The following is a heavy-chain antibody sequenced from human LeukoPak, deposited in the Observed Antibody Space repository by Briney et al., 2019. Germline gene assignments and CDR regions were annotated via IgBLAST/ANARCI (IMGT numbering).Heavy chain of an antibody. CDR1: GFPFSSFA. CDR2: VRESEENS. J-gene: IGHJ4*02. V-gene: IGHV3-23*01. Sequence: SGGPLRLLCAASGFPFSSFAISWVREAREKGLEWVTSVRESEENSYFAGSVKGPFTISRDNSKNTLFLQMDTLRAEGTAVYFCAKARALGVTAAINYWGQGTLVTVPS. CDR3: AKARALGVTAAINY. D-gene: IGHD2-2*02.